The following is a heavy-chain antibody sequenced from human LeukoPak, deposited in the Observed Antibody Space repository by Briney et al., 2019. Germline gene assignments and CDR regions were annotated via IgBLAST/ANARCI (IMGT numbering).Heavy chain of an antibody. D-gene: IGHD6-13*01. CDR1: GGTFTSYA. V-gene: IGHV1-69*05. CDR2: IIPIFGTA. J-gene: IGHJ4*02. Sequence: SVKVSCKASGGTFTSYAISWVRQAPGQGLEWMGGIIPIFGTANYAQKFQGRVTITTDESTSTAYMELRSLRSDDTAVYYCARDRAAAAVYAPLDYWGQGTLVTVSS. CDR3: ARDRAAAAVYAPLDY.